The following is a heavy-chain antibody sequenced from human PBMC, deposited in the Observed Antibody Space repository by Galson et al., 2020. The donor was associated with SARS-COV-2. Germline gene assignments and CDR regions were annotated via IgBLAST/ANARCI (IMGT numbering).Heavy chain of an antibody. J-gene: IGHJ6*02. D-gene: IGHD3-10*01. CDR3: AKRKELFWLGELNQGLDV. CDR1: GFTFTNYG. CDR2: ISYEGSIK. Sequence: GGSLRLSCAASGFTFTNYGMHWVRQAPGKGLEWVALISYEGSIKYYADSVKGRFTISRDSSKNTLHLQMNSLSAGDTAVYYYAKRKELFWLGELNQGLDVWGQGTTVTVS. V-gene: IGHV3-30*18.